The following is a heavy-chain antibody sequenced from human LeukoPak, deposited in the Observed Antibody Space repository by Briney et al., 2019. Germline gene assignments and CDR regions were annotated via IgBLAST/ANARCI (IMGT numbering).Heavy chain of an antibody. J-gene: IGHJ6*02. Sequence: GGSLRLSCAASGFTVSSNYMSWVRQAPGKGLEWVSVIYSGGSTYYADSVKGRFTISRDNAKNTLYLQMNSLRAEDTAVYFCVRGYSFGPYGMDVWGQGTTVTVSS. CDR2: IYSGGST. CDR3: VRGYSFGPYGMDV. D-gene: IGHD2-15*01. CDR1: GFTVSSNY. V-gene: IGHV3-53*05.